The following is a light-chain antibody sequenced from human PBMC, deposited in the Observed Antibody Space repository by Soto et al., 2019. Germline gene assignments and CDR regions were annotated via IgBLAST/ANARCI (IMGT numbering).Light chain of an antibody. V-gene: IGKV3-11*01. Sequence: EIVLTQSPATLSLSPGERATLSCRASQSFSSYLAWYQQKPGQAPRLLIYDASNRATGIPARFSGSGSGTDFTLTISSLEPEDFAVYYYQQRSNWPPSITFGQGTRLEIK. CDR3: QQRSNWPPSIT. J-gene: IGKJ5*01. CDR1: QSFSSY. CDR2: DAS.